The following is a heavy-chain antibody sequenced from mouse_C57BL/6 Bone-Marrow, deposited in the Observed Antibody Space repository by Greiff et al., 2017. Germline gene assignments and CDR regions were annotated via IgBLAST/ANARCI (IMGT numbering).Heavy chain of an antibody. CDR1: GFNIKDDY. J-gene: IGHJ1*03. CDR3: TTFGYYYGLWYFDV. V-gene: IGHV14-4*01. Sequence: VQLKESGAELVRPGASVKLSCTASGFNIKDDYMHWVKQRPEQGLEWIGWLDPENGDTEYASKFQGKATITADTSSKAAYLQLSSLTSEDPAVYYCTTFGYYYGLWYFDVWGTGTTVTVSS. CDR2: LDPENGDT. D-gene: IGHD1-1*01.